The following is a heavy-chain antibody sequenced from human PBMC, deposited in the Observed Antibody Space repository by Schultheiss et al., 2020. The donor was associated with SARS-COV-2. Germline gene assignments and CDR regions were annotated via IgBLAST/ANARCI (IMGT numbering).Heavy chain of an antibody. D-gene: IGHD2-2*01. CDR3: ARPYCSSTSCTYYYYGMDV. CDR2: IYPGDSDT. J-gene: IGHJ6*02. Sequence: GESLKISCKGSGYSFTSYWIGWVRQMPGKGLEWMGIIYPGDSDTRYSPSFQGQVTISADKSISTAYLQWSSLKASDTAMYYCARPYCSSTSCTYYYYGMDVWGQGTTVTVSS. CDR1: GYSFTSYW. V-gene: IGHV5-51*01.